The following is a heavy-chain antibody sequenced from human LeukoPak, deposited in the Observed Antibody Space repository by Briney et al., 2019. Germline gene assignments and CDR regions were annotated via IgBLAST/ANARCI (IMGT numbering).Heavy chain of an antibody. Sequence: ASVKVSFKASGYTFTGYYMHWVRQAPGQGLEWMGWINPNSGGTNYAQKFQGRVTVTRATSISTAYMDLSRLRSDDTAVYYCARAGVWDYSDSSGYHNAAFDIWGQGTMVTVSS. CDR3: ARAGVWDYSDSSGYHNAAFDI. D-gene: IGHD3-22*01. CDR1: GYTFTGYY. J-gene: IGHJ3*02. CDR2: INPNSGGT. V-gene: IGHV1-2*02.